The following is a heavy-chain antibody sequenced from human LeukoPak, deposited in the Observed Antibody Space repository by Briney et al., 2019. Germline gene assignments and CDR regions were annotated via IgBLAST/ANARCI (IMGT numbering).Heavy chain of an antibody. CDR3: ANWGPVLRYFGV. CDR1: GGSISSSNW. V-gene: IGHV4-4*02. D-gene: IGHD3-9*01. CDR2: IHTSGST. Sequence: KPSGTLSLTCAVSGGSISSSNWWSWVRQPPGKGLEWIGRIHTSGSTNYNPSLKSRVTISVDTSKNQFSLKLNSVTAADTAVYYCANWGPVLRYFGVWGQGTLVTVSS. J-gene: IGHJ4*02.